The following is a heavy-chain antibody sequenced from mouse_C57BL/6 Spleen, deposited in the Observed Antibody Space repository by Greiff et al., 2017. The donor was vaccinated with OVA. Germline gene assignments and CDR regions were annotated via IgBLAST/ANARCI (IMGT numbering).Heavy chain of an antibody. CDR2: ISGGGGNT. V-gene: IGHV5-9*01. CDR1: GFTFSSYS. D-gene: IGHD2-4*01. J-gene: IGHJ2*01. CDR3: ARQADYYDYEYYFDY. Sequence: EVQGVESGGGLVKPGGSLKLSCAASGFTFSSYSMSWVRQTPEKRLEWVDTISGGGGNTYYTDSVKGRFTISRDNAKNTLYLQMSSLRSEDTALYYCARQADYYDYEYYFDYWGQGTTLTVSS.